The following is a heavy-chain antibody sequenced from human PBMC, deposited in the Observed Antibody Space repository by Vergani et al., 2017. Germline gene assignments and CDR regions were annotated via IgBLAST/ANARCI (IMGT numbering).Heavy chain of an antibody. D-gene: IGHD3-22*01. Sequence: QLQLQESGPGLVKPSETLSLTCTVSGGSISSSSYYWGWIRQPPGKGLEWIGRIYYSGSTYYNPSLKSRVTISVDTSKNQFSLKLSSVTAADTAVYYCARSFDSSGYYHYWYFDLWGRGTLVTVSS. J-gene: IGHJ2*01. V-gene: IGHV4-39*01. CDR1: GGSISSSSYY. CDR2: IYYSGST. CDR3: ARSFDSSGYYHYWYFDL.